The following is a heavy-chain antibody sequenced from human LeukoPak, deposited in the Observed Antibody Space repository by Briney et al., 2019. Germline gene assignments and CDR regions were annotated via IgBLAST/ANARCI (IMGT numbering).Heavy chain of an antibody. CDR3: ARVKLAARPFDY. V-gene: IGHV4-34*01. CDR2: INHSGST. CDR1: GGSISSYY. D-gene: IGHD6-6*01. Sequence: SETLSLTCTVSGGSISSYYWSWIRQPPGKGLEWIGEINHSGSTNYNPSLKSRVTISVDTSKNQFSLKLSSVTAADTAVYYCARVKLAARPFDYWGQGTLVTVSS. J-gene: IGHJ4*02.